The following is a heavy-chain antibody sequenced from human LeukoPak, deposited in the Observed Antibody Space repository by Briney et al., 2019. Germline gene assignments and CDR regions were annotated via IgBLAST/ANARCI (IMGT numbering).Heavy chain of an antibody. J-gene: IGHJ4*02. D-gene: IGHD4-17*01. CDR1: GFTFSSYS. V-gene: IGHV3-21*01. CDR2: ISSSSSYI. CDR3: ARDPTPGDPPHY. Sequence: GGSLRLSCAASGFTFSSYSMNWVRQAPGKELEWVSSISSSSSYIYYADSVKGRFTISRDNAKNSLYLQMNSLRAEDTAVYYCARDPTPGDPPHYWGQGTLVTVSS.